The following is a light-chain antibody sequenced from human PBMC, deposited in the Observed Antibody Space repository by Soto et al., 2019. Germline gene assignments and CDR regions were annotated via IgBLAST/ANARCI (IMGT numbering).Light chain of an antibody. CDR2: DVS. J-gene: IGLJ1*01. Sequence: QSVLTQPASVSGSPGQSITISCTGTSSDVGGYNYVSWYQHHPGKAPKLMIYDVSNRPSGVSDRFSGSKSGNTASLTISGLQAEDEADYYCSSFSSSTTLFIFRTGTKLTVL. CDR1: SSDVGGYNY. V-gene: IGLV2-14*03. CDR3: SSFSSSTTLFI.